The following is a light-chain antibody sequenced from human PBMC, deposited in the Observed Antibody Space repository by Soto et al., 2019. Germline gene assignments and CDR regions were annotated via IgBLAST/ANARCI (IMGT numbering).Light chain of an antibody. J-gene: IGKJ5*01. CDR1: QSVSSSY. Sequence: EIVLTQFPGTLSLSPGERSTLSCISSQSVSSSYLAWYQQKPGQPPRLLIYGASSRATGIPDRFSGSGSGTDFTLTISRLEPEDFAVFYCQHYDSLPITFGQGTRLEIK. CDR2: GAS. CDR3: QHYDSLPIT. V-gene: IGKV3-20*01.